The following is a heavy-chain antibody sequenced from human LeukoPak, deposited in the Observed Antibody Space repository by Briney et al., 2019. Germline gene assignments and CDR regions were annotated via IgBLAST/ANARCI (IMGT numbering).Heavy chain of an antibody. CDR2: IYSDGTT. V-gene: IGHV3-53*01. CDR1: GFTVGSNY. CDR3: AKDRGFNYFDY. Sequence: GGSLRLSCAASGFTVGSNYMSWVRQAPGKGLEWVSVIYSDGTTYYADSVKDRFTISRDNSKNTLYLQMNSLRAEDTAVYYCAKDRGFNYFDYWGQGTLVTVSS. J-gene: IGHJ4*02. D-gene: IGHD5-12*01.